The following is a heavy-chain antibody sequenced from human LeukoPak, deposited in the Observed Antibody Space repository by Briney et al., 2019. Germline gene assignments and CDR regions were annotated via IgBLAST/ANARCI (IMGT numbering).Heavy chain of an antibody. D-gene: IGHD3-10*01. CDR2: IAPSSGTT. Sequence: ASVKVSCKASGYTFTSNYMHLVRQAPGQGLEWMGVIAPSSGTTSYAQKFQGRVTMTRDTSTSTLYMELSSLTSEDTAVYYCARASGSSAVPFDYWGQGTLVTVSS. CDR3: ARASGSSAVPFDY. J-gene: IGHJ4*02. CDR1: GYTFTSNY. V-gene: IGHV1-46*01.